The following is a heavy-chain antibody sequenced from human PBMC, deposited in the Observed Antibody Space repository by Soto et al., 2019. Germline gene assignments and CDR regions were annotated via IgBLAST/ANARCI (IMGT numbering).Heavy chain of an antibody. J-gene: IGHJ6*02. Sequence: ASVKVSCKASGYTFTGYYMHWVRQATGQGLEWMGWMNPNSGNTGYTQKFQGRVTMTRNTSISTAYMELSSLRSEDTAVYYCARGVVPAASHYYGMDVWGQGTTVTVSS. CDR2: MNPNSGNT. D-gene: IGHD2-2*01. V-gene: IGHV1-8*02. CDR1: GYTFTGYY. CDR3: ARGVVPAASHYYGMDV.